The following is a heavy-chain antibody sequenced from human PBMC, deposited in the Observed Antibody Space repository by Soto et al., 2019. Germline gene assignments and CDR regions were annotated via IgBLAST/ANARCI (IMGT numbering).Heavy chain of an antibody. J-gene: IGHJ5*01. D-gene: IGHD1-7*01. Sequence: QVQLQESGSGLVKPSQTLSLTCTVSGGSINNADDNWTWIRQPPGKGLEDIGYITYRGNTCYKSSLKSRINMSVDTSNNRSTLRLPSVTAEDTAVYYCARDRPHLHETTVRRDSWGQGMLVTVSS. CDR3: ARDRPHLHETTVRRDS. V-gene: IGHV4-30-4*01. CDR2: ITYRGNT. CDR1: GGSINNADDN.